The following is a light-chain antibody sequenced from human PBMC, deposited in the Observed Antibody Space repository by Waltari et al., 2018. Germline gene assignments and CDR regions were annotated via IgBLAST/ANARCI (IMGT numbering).Light chain of an antibody. Sequence: EIVLTQSPDTLSLSPGERATLSCRASQTLSSSYFAWYQQKPGQAPRLLIYRTSSRATGIPDRFSGSGSGTDFSLTINRLEPEDSAVYYCQQYGSPLWSFGQGTKVEIK. CDR3: QQYGSPLWS. J-gene: IGKJ1*01. CDR1: QTLSSSY. V-gene: IGKV3-20*01. CDR2: RTS.